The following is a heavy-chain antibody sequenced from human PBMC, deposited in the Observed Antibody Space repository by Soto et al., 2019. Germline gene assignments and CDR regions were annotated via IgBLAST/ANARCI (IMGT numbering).Heavy chain of an antibody. CDR2: ISHDGSNK. J-gene: IGHJ4*02. Sequence: PAPSLTLSCATSGFTFSIDCMQWVRQAPGKGLEWVAVISHDGSNKYYADSVKGRFTISRDKSKNTLYLQMNSLRTEDTAVYYCAKDLSSSWTLDYWGQGT. CDR1: GFTFSIDC. CDR3: AKDLSSSWTLDY. D-gene: IGHD6-13*01. V-gene: IGHV3-30*18.